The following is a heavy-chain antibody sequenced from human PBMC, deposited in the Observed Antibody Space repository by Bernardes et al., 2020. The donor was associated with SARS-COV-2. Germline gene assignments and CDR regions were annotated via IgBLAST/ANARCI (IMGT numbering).Heavy chain of an antibody. D-gene: IGHD2-2*01. J-gene: IGHJ3*02. CDR1: GFTFSSYA. CDR3: ARGGIVPAATHDAFDI. CDR2: ISYDGSNK. V-gene: IGHV3-30*04. Sequence: GGSLRLSCAASGFTFSSYAMHWVRQAPGKGLEWVAVISYDGSNKYYADSVKGRFTISRDNSKNTLYLQMNSLRAEDTAVHYCARGGIVPAATHDAFDIWGQGTMVTVSS.